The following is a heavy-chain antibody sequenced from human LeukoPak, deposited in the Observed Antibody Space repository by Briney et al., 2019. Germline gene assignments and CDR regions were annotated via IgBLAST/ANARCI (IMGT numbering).Heavy chain of an antibody. Sequence: GGSLRLSCAASGFTFSNAWMSWVRQAPGKGLEWVGRIKSKTDGGTTDYAAPVKGRFTISRDDSKNTLYLQMSSLRPEDTAIYYCAKDGGWTFDMWGHGTRVTVSS. J-gene: IGHJ3*02. CDR3: AKDGGWTFDM. CDR2: IKSKTDGGTT. CDR1: GFTFSNAW. D-gene: IGHD2-15*01. V-gene: IGHV3-15*01.